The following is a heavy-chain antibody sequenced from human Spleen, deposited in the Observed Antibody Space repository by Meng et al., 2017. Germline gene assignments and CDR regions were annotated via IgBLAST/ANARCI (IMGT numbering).Heavy chain of an antibody. Sequence: LKESGPSLVKPTQTLTLTCTFSGFSLRTSGVGVGWIRQPPGKALEWLALIYWDDDKRYSPSLKSRLTITKDNSKNQVVLTMTNMDSVDTATYYCAHRAVAGSFEYFQHWGQGTLVTVSS. D-gene: IGHD6-19*01. CDR2: IYWDDDK. CDR1: GFSLRTSGVG. CDR3: AHRAVAGSFEYFQH. J-gene: IGHJ1*01. V-gene: IGHV2-5*02.